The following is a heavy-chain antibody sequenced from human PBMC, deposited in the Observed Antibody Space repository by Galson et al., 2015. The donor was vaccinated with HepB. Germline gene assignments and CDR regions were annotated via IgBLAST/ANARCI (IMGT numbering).Heavy chain of an antibody. D-gene: IGHD6-19*01. CDR1: GFTFSSYW. CDR2: IWYDGSNK. CDR3: ARDPRRIAVAHG. V-gene: IGHV3-33*08. Sequence: SLRLSCAASGFTFSSYWMSWVRQAPGKGLEWVAVIWYDGSNKYYADSVKGRFTISRDNSKNTLYLQMNSLRAEDTAVYYCARDPRRIAVAHGWGQGTLVTVSS. J-gene: IGHJ4*02.